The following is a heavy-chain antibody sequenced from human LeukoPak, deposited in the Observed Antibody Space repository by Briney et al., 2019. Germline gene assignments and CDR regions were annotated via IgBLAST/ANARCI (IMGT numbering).Heavy chain of an antibody. J-gene: IGHJ4*02. CDR2: INHSGST. Sequence: SETLSLTCTVSGGSVSSNGYFWNWIRQPPGKGLEWIGEINHSGSTNYNPSLKSRVTISVDTSKNQFSLKLSSVTAADTAVYYCARGRTVTTNLVDYWGQGTLVTVSS. CDR3: ARGRTVTTNLVDY. CDR1: GGSVSSNGYF. V-gene: IGHV4-34*01. D-gene: IGHD4-17*01.